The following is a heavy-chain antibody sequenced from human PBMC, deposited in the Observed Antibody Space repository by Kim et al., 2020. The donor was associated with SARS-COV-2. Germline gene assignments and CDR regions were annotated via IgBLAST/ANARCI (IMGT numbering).Heavy chain of an antibody. CDR3: VRGVDV. Sequence: SDSSTKKYADAVKGRFTISRDNAKNTVYLQMNRLRGEDTAVYYCVRGVDVWGQGTTVTVSS. V-gene: IGHV3-74*03. CDR2: SDSSTK. J-gene: IGHJ6*02.